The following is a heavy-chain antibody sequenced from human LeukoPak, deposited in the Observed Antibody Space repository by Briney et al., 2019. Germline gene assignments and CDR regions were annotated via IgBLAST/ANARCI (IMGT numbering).Heavy chain of an antibody. D-gene: IGHD2-2*01. CDR3: ARDSKPIDY. V-gene: IGHV1-3*01. Sequence: ASVKVSCKASQYAFTDYAIHWVRQTPGQRLEWMGWINAGNGKTKYSQSFQGRITITRDTSATTAYMELTSLTSEDTAVYYCARDSKPIDYWGQGTLVTVSS. CDR2: INAGNGKT. CDR1: QYAFTDYA. J-gene: IGHJ4*02.